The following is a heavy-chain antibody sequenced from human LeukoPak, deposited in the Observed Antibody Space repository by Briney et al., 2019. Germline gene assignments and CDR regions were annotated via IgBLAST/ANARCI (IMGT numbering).Heavy chain of an antibody. CDR2: IYISGST. CDR3: ARHFVYYYGSGTYYPCWFDP. D-gene: IGHD3-10*01. CDR1: GGSISSYY. V-gene: IGHV4-4*07. J-gene: IGHJ5*02. Sequence: SETLSLTCIVSGGSISSYYWSWIRQPAGKGLEWIGRIYISGSTNHNPSLKSRVTISVDTSRNQFSLKLSSVTAADTTVYYCARHFVYYYGSGTYYPCWFDPWGQGTLVTVSS.